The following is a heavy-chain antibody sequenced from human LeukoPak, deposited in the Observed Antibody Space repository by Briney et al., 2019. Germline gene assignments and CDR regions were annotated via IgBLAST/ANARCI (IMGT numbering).Heavy chain of an antibody. V-gene: IGHV4-4*07. Sequence: PSETLSLICTVSGGSITGSHWSWLRQSAGQGLEWIGRIYSSGTTNYNPSLKSRVTMSLDTSKNQFSLRLSSMTAADTAVYYCARGAYSFDYWGQGTLVTVSS. CDR3: ARGAYSFDY. CDR2: IYSSGTT. CDR1: GGSITGSH. J-gene: IGHJ4*02.